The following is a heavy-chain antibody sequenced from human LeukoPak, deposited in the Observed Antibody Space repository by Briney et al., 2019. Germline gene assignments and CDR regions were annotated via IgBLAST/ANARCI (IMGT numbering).Heavy chain of an antibody. Sequence: ASVKVSCKASGYTFTSYGISWVRQAPGQGLEWMGWISAYNGNTNYARKLQGRVTMTTDTSTSTAYMELRSLRSDDTAVYYCARDRGLAYCGGDCYHNWFDPWGQGTLVTVSS. J-gene: IGHJ5*02. CDR2: ISAYNGNT. CDR3: ARDRGLAYCGGDCYHNWFDP. CDR1: GYTFTSYG. V-gene: IGHV1-18*01. D-gene: IGHD2-21*02.